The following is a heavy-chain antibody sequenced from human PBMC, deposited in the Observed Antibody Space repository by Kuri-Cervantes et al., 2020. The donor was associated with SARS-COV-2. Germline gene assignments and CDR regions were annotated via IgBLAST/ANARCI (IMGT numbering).Heavy chain of an antibody. D-gene: IGHD3-3*01. Sequence: GESLKISCEASEFTVVGNYMSWVRQAPGKGLEWVSAISGSGGSTYYADSVKGRFTISRDNSKNTLYLQMNSLRAEDTAVYYCAKEGYDFWSGGKRAPLDYWGQGTLVTVSS. CDR3: AKEGYDFWSGGKRAPLDY. CDR1: EFTVVGNY. J-gene: IGHJ4*02. V-gene: IGHV3-23*01. CDR2: ISGSGGST.